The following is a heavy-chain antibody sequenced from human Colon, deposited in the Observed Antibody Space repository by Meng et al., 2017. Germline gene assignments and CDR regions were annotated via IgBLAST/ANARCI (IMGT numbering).Heavy chain of an antibody. V-gene: IGHV3-74*01. CDR3: ARDGHYDSSNYWVGFTFDI. CDR2: ITSDGKDT. J-gene: IGHJ3*02. D-gene: IGHD3-22*01. Sequence: GGSLRLYCEDAGFTFTTSWMHWVRQVPGKGLVWVSRITSDGKDTYYADSVKGRFTVSRDNAKNTLYLQMNSLRVEDTAVYYCARDGHYDSSNYWVGFTFDIWGQGTMVTVSS. CDR1: GFTFTTSW.